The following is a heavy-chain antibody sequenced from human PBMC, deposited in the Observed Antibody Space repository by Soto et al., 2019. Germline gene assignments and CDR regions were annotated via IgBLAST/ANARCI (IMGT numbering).Heavy chain of an antibody. CDR1: GYTFTSYA. V-gene: IGHV1-3*01. Sequence: ASVKVSCKASGYTFTSYAMHWVRQAPGQRLEWMGWINAGNGSTKYSQKFQGRVTITRDTSASTAYMELSSLRSEDTAVYYCASGWLFDYLDYWGQGTLVTVSS. D-gene: IGHD3-22*01. CDR2: INAGNGST. J-gene: IGHJ4*02. CDR3: ASGWLFDYLDY.